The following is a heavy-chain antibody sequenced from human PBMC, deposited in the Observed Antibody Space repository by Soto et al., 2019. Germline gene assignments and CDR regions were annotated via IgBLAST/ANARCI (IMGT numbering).Heavy chain of an antibody. CDR1: GGSIYTGCFY. V-gene: IGHV4-31*03. J-gene: IGHJ4*02. D-gene: IGHD1-26*01. CDR2: IYYTGST. CDR3: ATSLVTSRTRVDY. Sequence: QVQLQESGPGLVKPSQTLSLTCTVSGGSIYTGCFYWSWIRQLPGKGLEWLGYIYYTGSTQYTPSLKSRLTISTDTSDNQFSLRLTSVTAADTAVYYCATSLVTSRTRVDYWGQGTLVTVSS.